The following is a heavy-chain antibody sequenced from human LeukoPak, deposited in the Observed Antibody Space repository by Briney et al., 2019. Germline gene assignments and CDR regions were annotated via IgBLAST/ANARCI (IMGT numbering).Heavy chain of an antibody. V-gene: IGHV5-51*01. CDR1: GYSFTNNW. Sequence: GESLKISCKGSGYSFTNNWIGWVRQMPGKGLEWMGIIYSGDSGTRYSPSFVGQVTISADRSISTAYLQWSSLKASDTAMYYCAITETGRFSYYYAMDVWGQGTTVTVSS. CDR2: IYSGDSGT. J-gene: IGHJ6*02. CDR3: AITETGRFSYYYAMDV.